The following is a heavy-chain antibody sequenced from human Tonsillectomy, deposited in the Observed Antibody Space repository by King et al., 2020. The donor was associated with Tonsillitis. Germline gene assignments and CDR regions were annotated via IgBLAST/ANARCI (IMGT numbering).Heavy chain of an antibody. CDR2: ISGSSSYI. Sequence: VQLVESGGGLVKPGGSLRLSCAASGFTFSSYSMNWVRQAPGTGLEWVSSISGSSSYIYYAYSVKGRFTISRDNAKNSLYLQMNSLRAEDTAVYYCARDGESGYSYGYGGDWGQGTLVTVSS. J-gene: IGHJ4*02. CDR1: GFTFSSYS. V-gene: IGHV3-21*01. D-gene: IGHD5-18*01. CDR3: ARDGESGYSYGYGGD.